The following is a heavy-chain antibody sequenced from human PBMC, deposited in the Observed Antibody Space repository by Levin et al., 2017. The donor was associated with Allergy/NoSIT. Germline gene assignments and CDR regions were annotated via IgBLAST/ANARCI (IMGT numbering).Heavy chain of an antibody. CDR3: VRDSSVGLDY. Sequence: PGGSLRLSCAASGFTFSSYWMHWVRQAPGKGLVWVSRLNSDESTISYADSVKGRFTISRDNAKSTLYLQMNSLRAEDTAVYYCVRDSSVGLDYWGQGTPVTVSS. V-gene: IGHV3-74*01. CDR1: GFTFSSYW. J-gene: IGHJ4*02. CDR2: LNSDESTI.